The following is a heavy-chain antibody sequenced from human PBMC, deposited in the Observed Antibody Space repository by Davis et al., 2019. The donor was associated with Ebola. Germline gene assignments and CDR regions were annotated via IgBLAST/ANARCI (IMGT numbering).Heavy chain of an antibody. Sequence: GESLKISCAASGFTFSSYAMHWVRQAPGKGLEWVAVISYDGSNKYYADSVKGRFTISRDNSKNTLYLQMNSLRAEDTAVYYCARVMAWIQQLYYFDYWGQGTLVTVSS. CDR1: GFTFSSYA. CDR3: ARVMAWIQQLYYFDY. CDR2: ISYDGSNK. V-gene: IGHV3-30-3*01. J-gene: IGHJ4*02. D-gene: IGHD5-18*01.